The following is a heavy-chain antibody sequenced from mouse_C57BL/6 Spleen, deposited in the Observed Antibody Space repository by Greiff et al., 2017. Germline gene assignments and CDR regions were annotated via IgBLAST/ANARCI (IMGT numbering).Heavy chain of an antibody. J-gene: IGHJ2*01. V-gene: IGHV1-42*01. CDR3: ARDDYFGY. CDR1: GYSFTGYS. Sequence: VQLQQSGPELVKPGASVKISCKASGYSFTGYSMHWVKQSPEKSLEWIGEINPSTGGTTYNQKFKAKATLTVDKSSSTAYMQLKSLTSEDSAVYYCARDDYFGYWGQGTTLTVSS. CDR2: INPSTGGT.